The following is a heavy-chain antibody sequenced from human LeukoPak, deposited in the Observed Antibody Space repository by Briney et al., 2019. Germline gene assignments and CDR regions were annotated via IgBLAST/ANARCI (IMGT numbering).Heavy chain of an antibody. J-gene: IGHJ3*02. V-gene: IGHV3-23*01. D-gene: IGHD3-10*01. Sequence: PGGSLRLSCAASGFTFSSYAMSWVRQAPGKGLEWVSAISGSGGSTYYADSVKGRFTISRDNSKNTLYLQMNSLRAEGTAVYHCAKGRGYGSGSYAFDIWGQGTMVTVSS. CDR3: AKGRGYGSGSYAFDI. CDR1: GFTFSSYA. CDR2: ISGSGGST.